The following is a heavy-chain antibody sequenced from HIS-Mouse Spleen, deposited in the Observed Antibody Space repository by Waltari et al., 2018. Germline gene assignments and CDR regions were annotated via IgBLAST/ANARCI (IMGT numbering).Heavy chain of an antibody. Sequence: EVQLVESGGGLVQPGGSLRLSFAASGFTFSSYWMHWFRQAPGKGLVWVSRINSDGSSTSYADSVKGRFTISRDNAKNTLYLQMNSLRAEDTAVYYCARDLELDAFDIWGQGTMVTVSS. V-gene: IGHV3-74*01. CDR2: INSDGSST. CDR3: ARDLELDAFDI. J-gene: IGHJ3*02. CDR1: GFTFSSYW. D-gene: IGHD1-1*01.